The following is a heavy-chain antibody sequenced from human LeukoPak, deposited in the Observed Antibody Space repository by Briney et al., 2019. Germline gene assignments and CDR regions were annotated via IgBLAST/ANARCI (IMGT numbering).Heavy chain of an antibody. D-gene: IGHD5-18*01. CDR3: AKAAAMRGTMRGLDY. Sequence: GGSLRLSCAASGFTVSSNYMSWVRQTPEKGLEWVSAISGSGGSTYYADSVKGRFTISRDNSKNTLYLRMNSLRAEDTAVYYCAKAAAMRGTMRGLDYWGQGTLVTVSS. CDR1: GFTVSSNY. V-gene: IGHV3-23*01. CDR2: ISGSGGST. J-gene: IGHJ4*02.